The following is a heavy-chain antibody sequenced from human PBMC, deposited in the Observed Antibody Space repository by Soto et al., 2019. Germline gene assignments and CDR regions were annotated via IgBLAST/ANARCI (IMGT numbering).Heavy chain of an antibody. CDR1: GYTFTSYG. D-gene: IGHD1-1*01. Sequence: QVHLVQSGAEVKKPGASVKVSCKASGYTFTSYGITWVRQAPGQGREWMGWISAHNGNTDYAQKLQGRVIVTRDTSTSTAYMELRSLISDDTDVYYCARGRYGDYWGQGAMVTVSS. CDR2: ISAHNGNT. CDR3: ARGRYGDY. V-gene: IGHV1-18*01. J-gene: IGHJ4*02.